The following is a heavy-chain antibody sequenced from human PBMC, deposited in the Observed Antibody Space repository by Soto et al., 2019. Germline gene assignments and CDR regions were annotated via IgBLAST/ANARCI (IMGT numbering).Heavy chain of an antibody. CDR2: IYSGGST. V-gene: IGHV3-66*01. Sequence: EVQLVESGGGLVQPGGSLRLSCAASGFTVSSNYMSWVRQAPGKGLEWVSVIYSGGSTYYADSVKGRFTISRDNSKNTLYLQMNSLRAEDTAVYYYARGTYYDYVWGSYPSHGMDVWGQGTTVTVSS. CDR3: ARGTYYDYVWGSYPSHGMDV. J-gene: IGHJ6*02. CDR1: GFTVSSNY. D-gene: IGHD3-16*02.